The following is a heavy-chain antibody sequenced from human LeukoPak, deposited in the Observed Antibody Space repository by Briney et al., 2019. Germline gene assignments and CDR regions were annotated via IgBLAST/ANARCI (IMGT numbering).Heavy chain of an antibody. CDR1: GGSIDITNY. V-gene: IGHV4-4*02. CDR2: ISHDGTT. D-gene: IGHD3-22*01. Sequence: PSETLSLTCGVSGGSIDITNYWSWVRQAPGKGLEWIGEISHDGTTNYNPSLRSRVAMSLGRANNQFSLSLTSVTAADTAVYYCTREDRPFCPFAYWGQGVLVTVSS. J-gene: IGHJ4*02. CDR3: TREDRPFCPFAY.